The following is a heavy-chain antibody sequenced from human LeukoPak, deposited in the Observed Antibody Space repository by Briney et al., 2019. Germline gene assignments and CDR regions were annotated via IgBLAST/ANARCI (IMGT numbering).Heavy chain of an antibody. CDR3: ARGSRYHDWLSPLDS. V-gene: IGHV1-2*02. CDR2: IKPNSGGT. CDR1: GYTFTGYY. D-gene: IGHD3-9*01. J-gene: IGHJ4*02. Sequence: ASVKVSCKASGYTFTGYYIHWVRQAPGQGLEWMGMIKPNSGGTNYAQKFQGRVTFTRDTSISTAYMAMSRLRSDDTAVFYCARGSRYHDWLSPLDSWGQGTLVTVSS.